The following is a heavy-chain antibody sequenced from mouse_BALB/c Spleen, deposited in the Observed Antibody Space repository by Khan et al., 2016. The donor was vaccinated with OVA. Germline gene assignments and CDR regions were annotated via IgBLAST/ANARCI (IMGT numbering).Heavy chain of an antibody. CDR3: ARGGKGGFAY. Sequence: EVELVESGGGLVQPGGSRKLFCAASGFTFSDYGMAWVRQAPGKGPEWVAFVSSLAYNFYYADTVTGRFTISRENAKNTLYLEMSSLRSEDTAMYYCARGGKGGFAYWGQGTLVTVSA. J-gene: IGHJ3*01. CDR2: VSSLAYNF. CDR1: GFTFSDYG. V-gene: IGHV5-15*02.